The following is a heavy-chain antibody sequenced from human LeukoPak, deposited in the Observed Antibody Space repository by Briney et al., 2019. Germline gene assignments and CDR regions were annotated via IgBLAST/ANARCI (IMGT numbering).Heavy chain of an antibody. CDR3: ARHGNAYSSSWFDY. V-gene: IGHV4-59*08. CDR2: FYYSGST. CDR1: GDSISSSY. D-gene: IGHD6-13*01. J-gene: IGHJ4*02. Sequence: PSETLSLTCTVSGDSISSSYWNWIRQPPGKGLEWIGYFYYSGSTNYNPSLKSRVTISLDTSRNQFSLKLTSVTTADTAVYYRARHGNAYSSSWFDYWAREPWSPSPQ.